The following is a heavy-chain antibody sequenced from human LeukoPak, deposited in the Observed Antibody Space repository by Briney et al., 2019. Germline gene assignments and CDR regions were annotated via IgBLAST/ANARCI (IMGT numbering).Heavy chain of an antibody. J-gene: IGHJ6*03. CDR2: IYSGGST. CDR1: GFTFSSYS. V-gene: IGHV3-66*01. CDR3: ASAGGSGSFNYYYYYMDV. Sequence: GGSLRLSCAASGFTFSSYSMNWVRQAPGKGLEWVSVIYSGGSTYYADSVKGRFTISRDNSKNTLYLQMNSLRAEDTAVYYCASAGGSGSFNYYYYYMDVWGKGTTVTISS. D-gene: IGHD3-10*01.